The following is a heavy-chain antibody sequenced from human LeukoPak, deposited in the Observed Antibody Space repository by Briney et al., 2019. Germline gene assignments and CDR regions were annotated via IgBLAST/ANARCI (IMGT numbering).Heavy chain of an antibody. CDR3: ASSDSSSLYY. V-gene: IGHV1-69*05. D-gene: IGHD6-6*01. J-gene: IGHJ4*02. Sequence: ASVKVSCKASGGTFSSYAISWVRQAPGRGLEWMGGIIPIFGTANYAQKFQGRVTITTDESTSTAYMELSSLRSEDTAVYYCASSDSSSLYYWGQGTLVTVSS. CDR2: IIPIFGTA. CDR1: GGTFSSYA.